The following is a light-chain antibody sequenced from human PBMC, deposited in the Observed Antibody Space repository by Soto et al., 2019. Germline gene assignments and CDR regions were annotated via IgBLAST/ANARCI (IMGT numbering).Light chain of an antibody. V-gene: IGLV1-44*01. CDR1: SSNIGENN. J-gene: IGLJ1*01. CDR2: NDD. Sequence: QSVLTQPPSASGTPGQRVTFSCSGSSSNIGENNVNWYQQLPGTAPKLLIYNDDQRPSGVPDRFSGSKSGTSASLAISGRQAEDEDDYCAARGDGRMGRYVFGTGTKLTVL. CDR3: AARGDGRMGRYV.